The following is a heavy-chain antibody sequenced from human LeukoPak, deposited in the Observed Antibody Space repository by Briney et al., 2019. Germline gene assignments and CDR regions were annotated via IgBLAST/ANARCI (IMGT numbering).Heavy chain of an antibody. D-gene: IGHD1-1*01. J-gene: IGHJ4*02. CDR3: AKASWVSNADEFL. CDR1: GFTFSSYA. CDR2: LRGNGDT. V-gene: IGHV3-23*01. Sequence: GGSLRLSCAASGFTFSSYAMSWVREAPARGLEWVSSLRGNGDTFYADSVKGRFTLSRDESRNTVYLQLNNLRVEDTAVYYCAKASWVSNADEFLWGRGTVVTVSS.